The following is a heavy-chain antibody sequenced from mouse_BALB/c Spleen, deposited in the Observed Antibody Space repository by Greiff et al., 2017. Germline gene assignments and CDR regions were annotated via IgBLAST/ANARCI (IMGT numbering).Heavy chain of an antibody. D-gene: IGHD2-10*01. Sequence: VKLMESGPGLVAPSQSLSITCTVSGFSLTSYGVHWVRQPPGKGLEWLGVIWAGGSTNYNSALMSRLSISKDNSKSQVFLKMNSLQTDDTAMYYCARDPYYGNYWYFDVWGAGTTVTVSS. CDR3: ARDPYYGNYWYFDV. J-gene: IGHJ1*01. V-gene: IGHV2-9*02. CDR1: GFSLTSYG. CDR2: IWAGGST.